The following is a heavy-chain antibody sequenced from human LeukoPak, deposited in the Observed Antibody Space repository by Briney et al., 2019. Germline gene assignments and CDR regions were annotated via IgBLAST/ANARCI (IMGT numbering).Heavy chain of an antibody. Sequence: PSETLSLTCSVSGASVNSRDSYWAWVRQSPGKGLEWIGTITYTATTYSNPSLKSRFTLSLDTSKDQFSLNLNSVSAADTAVYYCVRHKVPAARTHLDPWGQGTLVIVSS. J-gene: IGHJ5*02. CDR2: ITYTATT. CDR1: GASVNSRDSY. D-gene: IGHD2-2*01. CDR3: VRHKVPAARTHLDP. V-gene: IGHV4-39*07.